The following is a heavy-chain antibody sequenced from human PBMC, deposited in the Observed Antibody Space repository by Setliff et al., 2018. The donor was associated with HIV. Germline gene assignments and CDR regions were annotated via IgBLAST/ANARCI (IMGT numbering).Heavy chain of an antibody. D-gene: IGHD1-26*01. J-gene: IGHJ4*02. Sequence: TSETLSLTCTVSGVSVSSGGYYWSWVRQLPGKGLEWIGYMYYSGSGYYNPSLQNRFTISRDNAKNSLYLQMNSLRAEDTALYYCAKGVSGSYLRYFDYWGQGTLVTVSS. CDR3: AKGVSGSYLRYFDY. CDR1: GVSVSSGGYY. CDR2: MYYSGSG. V-gene: IGHV4-61*03.